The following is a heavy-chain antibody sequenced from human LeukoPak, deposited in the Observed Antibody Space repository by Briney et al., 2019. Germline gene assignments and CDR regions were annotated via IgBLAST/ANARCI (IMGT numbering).Heavy chain of an antibody. D-gene: IGHD2-21*02. Sequence: GASVKVSCKASGYTFPSYGVGWVRQAPGEGLEWMGWISAYNGNTNYALKLQGRVTMTTDTSTSTAYMELRRLRSDDTAVYSCARLYRVTAAFDYWGQGTLVTVSS. V-gene: IGHV1-18*01. CDR1: GYTFPSYG. J-gene: IGHJ4*02. CDR3: ARLYRVTAAFDY. CDR2: ISAYNGNT.